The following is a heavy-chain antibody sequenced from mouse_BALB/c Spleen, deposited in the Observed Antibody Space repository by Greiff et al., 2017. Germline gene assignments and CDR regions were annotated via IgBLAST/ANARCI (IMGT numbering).Heavy chain of an antibody. J-gene: IGHJ4*01. V-gene: IGHV1-67*01. Sequence: QVQLKESGPELVRPGVSVKISCKGSGYTFTDYAMHWVKQSHAKSLEWIGVISTYYGNTNYNQKFKGKATMTVDKSSSTAYMELARLTSEDSAIYYCARRGEDYAMDYWGQGTSVTVSS. D-gene: IGHD2-13*01. CDR3: ARRGEDYAMDY. CDR2: ISTYYGNT. CDR1: GYTFTDYA.